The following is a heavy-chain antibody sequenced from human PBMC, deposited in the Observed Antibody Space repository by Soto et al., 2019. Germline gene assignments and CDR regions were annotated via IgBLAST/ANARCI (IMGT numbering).Heavy chain of an antibody. V-gene: IGHV1-18*01. D-gene: IGHD1-26*01. CDR2: MSTYNGNT. Sequence: VKGSCKASGYTFTRYGISWVRQAPGQGLEWRGGMSTYNGNTYYSQKFQGRVTVTTDTSRSTAYMDLRSLTSDDTAVYYCARDTSDVSATGGIDYWGQGTLVTVSS. CDR3: ARDTSDVSATGGIDY. J-gene: IGHJ4*02. CDR1: GYTFTRYG.